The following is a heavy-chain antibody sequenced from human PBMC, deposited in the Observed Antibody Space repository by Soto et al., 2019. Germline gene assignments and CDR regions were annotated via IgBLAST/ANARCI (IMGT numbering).Heavy chain of an antibody. CDR3: TTYYSYVFFLDY. CDR2: IKSKTDGGTT. D-gene: IGHD5-18*01. Sequence: LRLSCAASGFTFSNAWMSGVRQAPVKVLEWVGRIKSKTDGGTTDYAAPVKGRFTISRDDSKNTLYLQMNSLKTEDTAVYYCTTYYSYVFFLDYWGQGTLVTVSS. CDR1: GFTFSNAW. J-gene: IGHJ4*02. V-gene: IGHV3-15*01.